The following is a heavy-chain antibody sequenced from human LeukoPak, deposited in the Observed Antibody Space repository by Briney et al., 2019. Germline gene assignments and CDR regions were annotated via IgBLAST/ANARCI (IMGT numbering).Heavy chain of an antibody. CDR3: AREYDSSGYSYYGMDV. D-gene: IGHD3-22*01. V-gene: IGHV1-2*02. J-gene: IGHJ6*02. CDR1: GYTFTVYY. Sequence: ASVKVSCKASGYTFTVYYMHWVRQAPGQGREWMGWINPNSGCTNYAQKFQGRVTMTRDTSISTAYMELSRLRSDDTAVYYCAREYDSSGYSYYGMDVWGQGTTVTVSS. CDR2: INPNSGCT.